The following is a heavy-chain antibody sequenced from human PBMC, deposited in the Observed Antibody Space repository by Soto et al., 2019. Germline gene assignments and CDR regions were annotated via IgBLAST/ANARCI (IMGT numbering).Heavy chain of an antibody. V-gene: IGHV3-23*01. J-gene: IGHJ6*02. D-gene: IGHD3-10*01. CDR1: GFTFGSHA. CDR2: ITGTGGSNK. CDR3: ARNAVLWFGELLHYYGMDV. Sequence: GGSLRLSCAASGFTFGSHAMSWVRQAPGKGLEWLATITGTGGSNKYYADSVKGRFTISRDNSKNTLYLQMNSLRAEDTAVYYCARNAVLWFGELLHYYGMDVWGQGTTVTVSS.